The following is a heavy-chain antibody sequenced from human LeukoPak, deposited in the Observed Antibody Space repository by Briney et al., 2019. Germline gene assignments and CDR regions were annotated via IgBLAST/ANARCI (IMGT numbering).Heavy chain of an antibody. V-gene: IGHV3-74*01. CDR2: INSDGSWT. D-gene: IGHD2-2*01. J-gene: IGHJ4*02. Sequence: GGSLRLSCAASGNYWMHWVRQVPGKGLVWVSHINSDGSWTSYADSVKGRFTISKDNAKNTVYLQMNSLRAEDTAVYYCAREGSVCSSTSCLGDFWGQGVLITVSS. CDR3: AREGSVCSSTSCLGDF. CDR1: GNYW.